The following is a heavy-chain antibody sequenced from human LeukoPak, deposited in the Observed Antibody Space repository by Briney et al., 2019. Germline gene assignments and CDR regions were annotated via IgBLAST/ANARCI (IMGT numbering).Heavy chain of an antibody. Sequence: VASVKVSCKASGYTFVIYGISCVRQAPGQGLEWMGWISAKNGDTNYAQKFQGRVTMTTDTSTSTAYMDLRSLRSDDTAVYYCARAGATVTTNFVNWGQGTLVTVSS. CDR2: ISAKNGDT. D-gene: IGHD4-17*01. CDR1: GYTFVIYG. CDR3: ARAGATVTTNFVN. V-gene: IGHV1-18*01. J-gene: IGHJ4*02.